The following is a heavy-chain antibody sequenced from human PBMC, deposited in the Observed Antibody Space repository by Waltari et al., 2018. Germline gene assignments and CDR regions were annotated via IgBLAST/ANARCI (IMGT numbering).Heavy chain of an antibody. Sequence: VQLVQSGAEVKKPGSSVKVSCTAAGGTFSNYAISWVRQAPGQGLEWVGGIIPMFGKTNYTQKFQGRVTITTDESTSTAFMELSSLRSEDTAVYYCVYKGYISGRRNLDYWGQGTLVTVSS. J-gene: IGHJ4*02. V-gene: IGHV1-69*05. D-gene: IGHD6-19*01. CDR3: VYKGYISGRRNLDY. CDR2: IIPMFGKT. CDR1: GGTFSNYA.